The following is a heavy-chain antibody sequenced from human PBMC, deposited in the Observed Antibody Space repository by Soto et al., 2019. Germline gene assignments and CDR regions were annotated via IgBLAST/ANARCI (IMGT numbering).Heavy chain of an antibody. D-gene: IGHD3-3*01. V-gene: IGHV6-1*01. CDR3: TTGATSGRYVNYYYGSDV. Sequence: QVQLQQSGPGLVKPSQTLSLTCAISGDSVASNSAAWNWIRKSPSRGLEWLGRTYYRSKWYTDYAESVKSRITINPDTATNQVSLQLKSVTPEDTAVYYCTTGATSGRYVNYYYGSDVWGQGTTVTVSS. J-gene: IGHJ6*02. CDR1: GDSVASNSAA. CDR2: TYYRSKWYT.